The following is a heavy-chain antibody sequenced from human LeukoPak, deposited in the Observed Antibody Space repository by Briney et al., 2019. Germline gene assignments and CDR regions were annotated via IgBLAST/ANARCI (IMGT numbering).Heavy chain of an antibody. D-gene: IGHD4-17*01. V-gene: IGHV3-7*01. J-gene: IGHJ6*02. CDR2: IKQDGSEK. Sequence: GGSLRLSCAASGFTFSSYWMNWVRQAPGKGLEWVANIKQDGSEKYYVDSVKGRFTISRDNAKNSLYLQMNSLRAEDTAVYYCASATMTTVTTFYYYGMDVWGQGTTVTVSS. CDR1: GFTFSSYW. CDR3: ASATMTTVTTFYYYGMDV.